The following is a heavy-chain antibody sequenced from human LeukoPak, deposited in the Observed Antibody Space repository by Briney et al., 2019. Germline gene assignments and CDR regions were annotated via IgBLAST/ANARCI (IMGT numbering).Heavy chain of an antibody. J-gene: IGHJ6*03. V-gene: IGHV3-74*01. D-gene: IGHD2-8*01. CDR3: ARYLYAFALDV. CDR2: ISTDGSII. CDR1: GFTFSGNW. Sequence: GGSLRLSCADPGFTFSGNWMSWVRQSPGKGLVWASHISTDGSIIRYGDSVKGRFTISRDKAKNTLYLQMNSLTAEDTGVYYCARYLYAFALDVWGKGTTVTVS.